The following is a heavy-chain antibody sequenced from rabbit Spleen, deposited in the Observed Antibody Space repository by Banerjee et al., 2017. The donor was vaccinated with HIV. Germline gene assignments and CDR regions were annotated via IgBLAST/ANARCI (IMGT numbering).Heavy chain of an antibody. D-gene: IGHD4-2*01. CDR1: GFSFNSGYD. Sequence: QSLEESGGGLVKPGASLTLTCTASGFSFNSGYDMCWVRQAPGKGLEWITCIAAGSSGRTYSATWAKGRFTISKTSSTTVTLQMTSLTAADTATYFCARQLALWGQGTLVTVS. CDR3: ARQLAL. V-gene: IGHV1S40*01. J-gene: IGHJ6*01. CDR2: IAAGSSGRT.